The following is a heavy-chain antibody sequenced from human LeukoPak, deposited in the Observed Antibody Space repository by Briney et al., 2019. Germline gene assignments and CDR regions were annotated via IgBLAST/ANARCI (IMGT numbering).Heavy chain of an antibody. CDR2: IYTSGST. V-gene: IGHV4-4*07. D-gene: IGHD2-2*01. CDR3: ARDLVVVVPAATLDAFDI. CDR1: GGSISSYY. Sequence: PSETLSLTCTVSGGSISSYYWSWIRQPAGKGLEWIGRIYTSGSTNYNPSLKSRVTMSVDTSKNQFSLKLSSVTAADTAVYYCARDLVVVVPAATLDAFDIWGQGTMVTVSS. J-gene: IGHJ3*02.